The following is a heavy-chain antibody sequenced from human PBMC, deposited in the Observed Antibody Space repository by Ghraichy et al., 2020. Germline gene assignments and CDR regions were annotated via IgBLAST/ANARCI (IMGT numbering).Heavy chain of an antibody. J-gene: IGHJ6*02. CDR3: ARDETTVTTNYYYGMDV. CDR1: GYTFTSYG. Sequence: ASVKVSCKASGYTFTSYGISWVRQAPGQGLEWMGWISAYNGNTNYAQKLQGRVTMTTDTSTSTAYMELRSLRSDDTAVYYCARDETTVTTNYYYGMDVWGQGTTVTVSS. D-gene: IGHD4-17*01. CDR2: ISAYNGNT. V-gene: IGHV1-18*01.